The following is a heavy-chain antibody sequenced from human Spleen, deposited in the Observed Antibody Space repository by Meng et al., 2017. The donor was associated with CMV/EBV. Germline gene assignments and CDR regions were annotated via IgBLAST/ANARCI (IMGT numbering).Heavy chain of an antibody. Sequence: GGSLRLSCAASGFTFESYGLNWVRQAPGKGLEWVSYISGSDSTIDYADSVRGRFIISRDNAKNSLYLQMNSLRAEDTAVYYCARAVVVVTTQGTHQKKYFYYGMDVWGQGTTVTVSS. J-gene: IGHJ6*02. CDR1: GFTFESYG. CDR3: ARAVVVVTTQGTHQKKYFYYGMDV. CDR2: ISGSDSTI. V-gene: IGHV3-48*03. D-gene: IGHD4/OR15-4a*01.